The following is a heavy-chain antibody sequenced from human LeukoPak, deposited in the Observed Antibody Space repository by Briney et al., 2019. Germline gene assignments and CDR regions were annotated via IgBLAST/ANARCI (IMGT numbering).Heavy chain of an antibody. J-gene: IGHJ5*02. V-gene: IGHV3-48*01. CDR2: ISSSSSTI. CDR1: GFTFSSYS. CDR3: AIDKYGDYVGYNWFDP. Sequence: PGGSLRLSCVASGFTFSSYSMNWVRQTPGKGLEWGSYISSSSSTIYYADSVKGRFTISRDNAKHSLYLQMNSLRAEDTAVYYCAIDKYGDYVGYNWFDPWGQGTLVTVSS. D-gene: IGHD4-17*01.